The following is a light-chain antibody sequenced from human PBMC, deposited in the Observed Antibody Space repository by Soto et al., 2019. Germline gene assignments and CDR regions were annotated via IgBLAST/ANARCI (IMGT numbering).Light chain of an antibody. V-gene: IGLV2-11*01. J-gene: IGLJ3*02. CDR1: SSDVGAYNY. Sequence: QSVLTQHRSVSGSPGQSVTISCTGSSSDVGAYNYVSWYQHHPGKAPKVMIFDVSERPSGVPDRFSGSKSGNTASLTISGLQAEDEGDYSCCSYAGTYSWVFGGGTKLAVL. CDR2: DVS. CDR3: CSYAGTYSWV.